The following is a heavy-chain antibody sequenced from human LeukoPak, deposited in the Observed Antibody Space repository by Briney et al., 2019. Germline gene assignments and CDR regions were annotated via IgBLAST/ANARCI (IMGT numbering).Heavy chain of an antibody. CDR3: ARLPSYYYYGMDV. CDR2: IHPNSGDT. Sequence: ASVKVSCKTSGYSFTGYYVHWVRQAPGQGLEWMGWIHPNSGDTNYAQRFHDWVTMTRDTSTRTAYMELRLRSDDTAVYYCARLPSYYYYGMDVWGQGTTVTVSS. J-gene: IGHJ6*02. V-gene: IGHV1-2*04. CDR1: GYSFTGYY.